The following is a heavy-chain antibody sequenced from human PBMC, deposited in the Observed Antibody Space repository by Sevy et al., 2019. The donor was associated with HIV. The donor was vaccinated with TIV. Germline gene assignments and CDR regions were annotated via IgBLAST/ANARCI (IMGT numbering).Heavy chain of an antibody. V-gene: IGHV3-11*01. CDR2: ISSSGSTI. D-gene: IGHD3-22*01. J-gene: IGHJ6*02. CDR3: ARDYSSYDPQKNYYYYGMDV. Sequence: GGSLRLSCAASGFTFSDYYMSWIRQAPGKGLEWVSYISSSGSTIYYADSVKGRFTISRDNAKNSLYLQMTSLRAEDTAVYYCARDYSSYDPQKNYYYYGMDVWGQGTTVTVSS. CDR1: GFTFSDYY.